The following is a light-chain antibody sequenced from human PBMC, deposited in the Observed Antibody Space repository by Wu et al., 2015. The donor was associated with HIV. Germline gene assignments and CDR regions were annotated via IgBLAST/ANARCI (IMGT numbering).Light chain of an antibody. V-gene: IGKV3-15*01. Sequence: EILMTQSPATLSVSPGERATLSCRASQSISTNLAWYQHRPGQTPRLLIYGASTRAPGIPARFGGSGSGTEFTLTISSLQSDDFAIYYCQQYNNWPPWTFGQGTKVEIK. CDR1: QSISTN. CDR3: QQYNNWPPWT. J-gene: IGKJ1*01. CDR2: GAS.